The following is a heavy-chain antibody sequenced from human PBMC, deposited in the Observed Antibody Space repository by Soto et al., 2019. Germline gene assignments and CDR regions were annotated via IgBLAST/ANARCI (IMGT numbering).Heavy chain of an antibody. J-gene: IGHJ4*02. CDR3: ARHVVVTALPLYYFDY. Sequence: SETLSLTCTVSGGSISSYYWSWIRQPPGKGLEWIGYIYYSGSTNYNPSLKSRVTISVDTSKNQFSLKLSSVTAADTAVYYCARHVVVTALPLYYFDYWGQGTLVTVSS. CDR2: IYYSGST. D-gene: IGHD2-21*02. CDR1: GGSISSYY. V-gene: IGHV4-59*01.